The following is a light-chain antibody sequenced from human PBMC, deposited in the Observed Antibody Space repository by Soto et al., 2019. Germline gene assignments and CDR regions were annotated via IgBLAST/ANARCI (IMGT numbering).Light chain of an antibody. CDR2: GAS. Sequence: EIVLTQSPDTLSLSPGERATVSCRASQSVSNNDLAWYQQRPGQAPRLVLYGASTRPTGIPDRFSGSGSGTEFTLTISRLEPEDFAVYYCQERSVWPLCTFGRGTRLEI. J-gene: IGKJ2*02. CDR1: QSVSNND. V-gene: IGKV3D-20*02. CDR3: QERSVWPLCT.